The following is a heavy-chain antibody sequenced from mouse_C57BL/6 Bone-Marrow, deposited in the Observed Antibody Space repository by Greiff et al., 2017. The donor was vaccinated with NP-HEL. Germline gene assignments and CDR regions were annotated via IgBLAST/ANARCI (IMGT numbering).Heavy chain of an antibody. CDR1: GYSITSGYY. CDR3: ARDEITTVGDAMDY. J-gene: IGHJ4*01. Sequence: EVQLVESGPGLVKPSQSLSLTCSVTGYSITSGYYWNWIRQFPGNKLEWMGYISYDGSNNYNPSLKNRISITRDTSKNQFFLKLNSVTTEDTATYYCARDEITTVGDAMDYWGQGTSVTVSS. CDR2: ISYDGSN. V-gene: IGHV3-6*01. D-gene: IGHD1-1*01.